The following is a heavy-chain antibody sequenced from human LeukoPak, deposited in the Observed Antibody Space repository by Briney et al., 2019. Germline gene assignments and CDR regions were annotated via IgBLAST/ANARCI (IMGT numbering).Heavy chain of an antibody. J-gene: IGHJ4*02. V-gene: IGHV1-18*01. D-gene: IGHD3-9*01. Sequence: GASVKVSCKASGYTFTTYGISWVRQAPGQGLEWMGWISAYNDNTNYAQKFQGSVTMTTDTSTSTAYMELRSLRSEDTAVYYCATLGSILTGYYPFDYWGQGTLVTVSS. CDR1: GYTFTTYG. CDR2: ISAYNDNT. CDR3: ATLGSILTGYYPFDY.